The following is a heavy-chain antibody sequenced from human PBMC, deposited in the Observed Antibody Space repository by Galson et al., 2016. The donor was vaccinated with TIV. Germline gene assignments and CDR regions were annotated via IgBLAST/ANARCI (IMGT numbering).Heavy chain of an antibody. CDR2: ISTTGTT. J-gene: IGHJ4*02. Sequence: TLSLTCSVSGGAINSDSFYWSWIRQPAGKGLEWIGYISTTGTTNYNNSLKSRRTISLDPSKNQFSLRLTSVTAADTAVYYCARGLTSSSWSRYYFDYWGQGTLVTVSS. D-gene: IGHD6-13*01. CDR3: ARGLTSSSWSRYYFDY. CDR1: GGAINSDSFY. V-gene: IGHV4-61*09.